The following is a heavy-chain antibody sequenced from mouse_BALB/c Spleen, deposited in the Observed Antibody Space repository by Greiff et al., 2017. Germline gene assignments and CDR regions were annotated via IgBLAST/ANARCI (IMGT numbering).Heavy chain of an antibody. CDR3: ERENYYGSSYDYAMDY. Sequence: EVQLVESGPGLVKPSQSLSLTCTVTGYSITSDYAWNWIRQFPGNKLEWMGYISYSGSTSYNPSLKSRISITRDTYKNQFFLQLNSVTTEDTATYYCERENYYGSSYDYAMDYRGEGTSVTVSS. D-gene: IGHD1-1*01. CDR2: ISYSGST. J-gene: IGHJ4*01. V-gene: IGHV3-2*02. CDR1: GYSITSDYA.